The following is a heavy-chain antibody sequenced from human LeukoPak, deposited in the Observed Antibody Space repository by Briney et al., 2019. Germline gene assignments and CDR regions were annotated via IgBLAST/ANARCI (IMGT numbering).Heavy chain of an antibody. V-gene: IGHV3-11*06. CDR2: ISSSSSYT. D-gene: IGHD2-15*01. J-gene: IGHJ5*02. CDR3: ARGRVVAATDWFDP. Sequence: PWGSLRLSCAASGFTFSDYYMSWIRQAPGKGLEWVSYISSSSSYTNYADSVKGRFTISRDNAKNSLYLQMNSLRAEDTAVYYCARGRVVAATDWFDPWGQGTLVTVSS. CDR1: GFTFSDYY.